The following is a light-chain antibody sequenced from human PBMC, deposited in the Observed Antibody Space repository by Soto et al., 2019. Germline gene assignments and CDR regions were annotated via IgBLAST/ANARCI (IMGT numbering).Light chain of an antibody. V-gene: IGKV3-20*01. CDR2: GAS. Sequence: EIVLTQSPGTLSLSPGERATLSCRASQSVSSNYLAWYQQKPGQAPRLLIYGASSRATGIPDRFSGSGSGTDFTLTISRLEPEDFAVYYCQQYGSSQLTFCGGTTVQIK. J-gene: IGKJ4*01. CDR1: QSVSSNY. CDR3: QQYGSSQLT.